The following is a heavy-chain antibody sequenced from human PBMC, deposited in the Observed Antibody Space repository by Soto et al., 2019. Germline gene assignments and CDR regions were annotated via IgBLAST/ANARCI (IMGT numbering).Heavy chain of an antibody. J-gene: IGHJ4*02. CDR2: INTYNGNS. V-gene: IGHV1-18*01. D-gene: IGHD2-15*01. Sequence: QVQLVQSAAEVKKPGASVKVSCKASGYTLTNYAISWVRQAPGQWPEWMGWINTYNGNSNYAQKFQGRVTMTTDTSTNTAYMELRSLTSDDTAVYYCARDCTGGSCFCIYWGQGTLVTVFS. CDR1: GYTLTNYA. CDR3: ARDCTGGSCFCIY.